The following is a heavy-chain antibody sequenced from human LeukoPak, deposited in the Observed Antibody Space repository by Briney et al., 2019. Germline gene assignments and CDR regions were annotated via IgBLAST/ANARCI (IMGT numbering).Heavy chain of an antibody. J-gene: IGHJ4*02. V-gene: IGHV1-2*02. Sequence: ASVKVSCKASGYTFAGYYMHWVRQAPGQGLEWMGWINPNSGGTNYAQKFQGRVTMTRDTSISTAYMELSRLRSDDTAVYYCARDPDHRTGSGSYPPAPSGDWGQGTLATVSS. D-gene: IGHD3-10*01. CDR2: INPNSGGT. CDR1: GYTFAGYY. CDR3: ARDPDHRTGSGSYPPAPSGD.